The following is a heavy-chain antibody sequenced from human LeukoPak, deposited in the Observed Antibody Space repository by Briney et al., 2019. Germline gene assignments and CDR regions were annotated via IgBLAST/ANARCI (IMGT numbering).Heavy chain of an antibody. CDR3: AKAETETIAAAGN. V-gene: IGHV3-9*01. CDR2: ISWNSGSI. D-gene: IGHD6-13*01. Sequence: GGSLRLSCAASGFTFDDYAMHWVRHAPGKGLEWVSGISWNSGSIGYADSVKGRFTISRDNAKNSLYLQMNSLRAEDTALYYCAKAETETIAAAGNWGQGTLVTVSS. J-gene: IGHJ4*02. CDR1: GFTFDDYA.